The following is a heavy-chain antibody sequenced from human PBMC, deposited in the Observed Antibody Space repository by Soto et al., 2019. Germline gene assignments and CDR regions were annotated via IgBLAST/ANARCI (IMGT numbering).Heavy chain of an antibody. CDR1: GGSFSDYY. Sequence: SQTLCVTCGIDGGSFSDYYCSWTRKAPGKGLEWIGEIHPSGSTNYNPSLKSRVTLSLDTSKNQFSLNLISVTAADTAVYYCAKDEGGYDYIMLVWGQGTLVTVSS. D-gene: IGHD5-12*01. CDR3: AKDEGGYDYIMLV. J-gene: IGHJ4*02. CDR2: IHPSGST. V-gene: IGHV4-34*01.